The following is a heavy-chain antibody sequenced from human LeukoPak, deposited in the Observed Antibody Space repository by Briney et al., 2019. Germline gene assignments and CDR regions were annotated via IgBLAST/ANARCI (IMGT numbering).Heavy chain of an antibody. Sequence: SETLSLTCAVSGGSISSSNWWSWVRQPPGKGLEWIGEIYHSGSTNYNPSLKSRVTISVDKSKNQFSLKLSSVTAADTAVYYCARVKRLGYCSGGSCYSWNYWGQGTLVTVSS. CDR2: IYHSGST. CDR3: ARVKRLGYCSGGSCYSWNY. D-gene: IGHD2-15*01. V-gene: IGHV4-4*02. CDR1: GGSISSSNW. J-gene: IGHJ4*02.